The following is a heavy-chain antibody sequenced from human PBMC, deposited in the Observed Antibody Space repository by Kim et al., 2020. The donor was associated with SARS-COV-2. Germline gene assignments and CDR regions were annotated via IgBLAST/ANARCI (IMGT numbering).Heavy chain of an antibody. J-gene: IGHJ5*02. CDR2: IIPIFGTA. V-gene: IGHV1-69*13. CDR1: GGTFSSYA. Sequence: SVKVSCKASGGTFSSYAISWVRQAPGQGLEWMGGIIPIFGTANYAQKFQGRVTITADESTSTAYMELSSLRSEDTAVYYCARDLIYGSGSYYNAFDPWGQGTLVTVSS. D-gene: IGHD3-10*01. CDR3: ARDLIYGSGSYYNAFDP.